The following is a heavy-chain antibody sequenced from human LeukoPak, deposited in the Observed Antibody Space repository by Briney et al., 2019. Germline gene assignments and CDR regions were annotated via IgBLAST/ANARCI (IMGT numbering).Heavy chain of an antibody. CDR1: RFTFSNAW. J-gene: IGHJ4*02. CDR2: IKSKTDGGTT. D-gene: IGHD2-2*02. V-gene: IGHV3-15*01. CDR3: TTDLWYCSTTSCYIDY. Sequence: GGPLRLSCAASRFTFSNAWMSWVRQAPGKGLEWVGRIKSKTDGGTTDYTAPVKGRFTISRDDSKNTLYLQMNSLKTEDTAVYYCTTDLWYCSTTSCYIDYWGQGTLVTVSS.